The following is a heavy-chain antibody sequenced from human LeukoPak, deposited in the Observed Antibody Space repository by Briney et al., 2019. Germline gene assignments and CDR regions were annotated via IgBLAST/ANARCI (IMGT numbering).Heavy chain of an antibody. D-gene: IGHD3-10*01. V-gene: IGHV4-59*01. CDR1: GGSISSYY. CDR2: IYYSGTT. CDR3: ARTLPSGTSDY. J-gene: IGHJ4*02. Sequence: PSETLSLTCTVSGGSISSYYWSWIRQPPGKGQEWIAYIYYSGTTNYNPSLKSRVTISVDTVRNQFSLKLSSVTAADTAVYYCARTLPSGTSDYWGQGTLVTVSS.